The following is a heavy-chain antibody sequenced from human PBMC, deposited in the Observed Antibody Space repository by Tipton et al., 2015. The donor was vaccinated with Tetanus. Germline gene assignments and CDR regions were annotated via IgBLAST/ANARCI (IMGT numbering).Heavy chain of an antibody. V-gene: IGHV4-30-4*01. CDR1: GGSISSGGSF. J-gene: IGHJ4*02. CDR3: VRFSRHGGNWGDY. D-gene: IGHD4-23*01. CDR2: IYYSGST. Sequence: TLSLTCTVSGGSISSGGSFWSWIRQHPGKGLEWIGYIYYSGSTYYNPSLQSRLTISVDTSKNQFSLKLNSVTAADTAFYYCVRFSRHGGNWGDYWGQGTLVTVSS.